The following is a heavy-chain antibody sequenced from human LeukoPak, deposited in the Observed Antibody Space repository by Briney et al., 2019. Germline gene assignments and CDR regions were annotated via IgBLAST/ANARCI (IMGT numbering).Heavy chain of an antibody. CDR2: ISSSGRNI. CDR3: ARDRWGYYDY. CDR1: GFTLSSYE. J-gene: IGHJ4*02. D-gene: IGHD2-15*01. Sequence: GGSLRLSCAASGFTLSSYEMNWVRQAPGKGLEWLSYISSSGRNIYYAQSMKGRFTIYRDNDKNSLYLKMNSLRAEDTAVYYCARDRWGYYDYWGQGTLVTVSS. V-gene: IGHV3-48*03.